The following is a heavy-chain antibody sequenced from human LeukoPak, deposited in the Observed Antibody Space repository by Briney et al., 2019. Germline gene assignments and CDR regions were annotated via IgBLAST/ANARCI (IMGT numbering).Heavy chain of an antibody. D-gene: IGHD6-6*01. CDR3: AKNTQYSGYYDC. CDR1: GFTLSGYP. CDR2: ISDSGGIT. V-gene: IGHV3-23*01. J-gene: IGHJ4*02. Sequence: PGGSLRLSCAASGFTLSGYPMTWVRQAAGKGPEWVSFISDSGGITYYADSVKGRFTVSRDNSKNTLYLQMNSLRAEDTAVYYCAKNTQYSGYYDCWGQGTLVAVSS.